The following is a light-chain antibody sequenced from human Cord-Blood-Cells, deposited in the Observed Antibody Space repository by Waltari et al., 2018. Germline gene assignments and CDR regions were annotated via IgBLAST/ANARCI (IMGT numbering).Light chain of an antibody. CDR3: CSYAGSSTWV. CDR1: SSDVGGYNL. V-gene: IGLV2-23*01. CDR2: EGS. Sequence: QSALTQPASVSGSPGQSITISCTGTSSDVGGYNLVPGYQQHPGKAPKLMIYEGSKRPSGVSNRFSGSKSGNTASLTSSGLQAEDEADYYCCSYAGSSTWVFGGGTKLTVL. J-gene: IGLJ3*02.